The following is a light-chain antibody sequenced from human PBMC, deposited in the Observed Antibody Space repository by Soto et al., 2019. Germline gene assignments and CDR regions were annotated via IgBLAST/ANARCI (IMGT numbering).Light chain of an antibody. Sequence: DIQMTQSPSTLSGSVGDRVTITCRASQTISSWLAWYQQKPGKAPKLLIYKASTLKSGVPSRFSGSGSGTEFNLTISSLQPDDFATYYCQHYNSYSEAFGQATKVELK. V-gene: IGKV1-5*03. CDR3: QHYNSYSEA. CDR1: QTISSW. CDR2: KAS. J-gene: IGKJ1*01.